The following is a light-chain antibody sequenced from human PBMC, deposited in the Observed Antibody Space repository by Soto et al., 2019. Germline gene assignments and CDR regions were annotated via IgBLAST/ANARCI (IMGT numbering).Light chain of an antibody. CDR1: QSVSSN. CDR3: QHYNSYSEA. Sequence: TQSPSTLSASVGDRATLSCRANQSVSSNLAWYQHKPGQAPRLLIYGASTRATGIPARFSGSGSGTEFTLTISSLQPDDFATYYCQHYNSYSEAFGQGTKVDIK. CDR2: GAS. J-gene: IGKJ1*01. V-gene: IGKV3-15*01.